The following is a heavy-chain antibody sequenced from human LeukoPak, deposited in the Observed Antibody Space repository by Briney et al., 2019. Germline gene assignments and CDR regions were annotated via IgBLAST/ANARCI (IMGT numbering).Heavy chain of an antibody. J-gene: IGHJ4*02. CDR3: AKVPGY. CDR1: GYRFNAYW. Sequence: LGEALKISWKGSGYRFNAYWIAWVRQMPGEGLELMGIIYPEDSDTRYSPSFQGQVTISADKSVRTAYLQWSNLRASGTGMYYCAKVPGYWGQGTLVTVSS. CDR2: IYPEDSDT. V-gene: IGHV5-51*01.